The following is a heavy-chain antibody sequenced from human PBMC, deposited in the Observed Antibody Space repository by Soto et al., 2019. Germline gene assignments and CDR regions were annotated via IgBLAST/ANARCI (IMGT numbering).Heavy chain of an antibody. CDR1: GVSLTTADTW. V-gene: IGHV4-30-4*01. J-gene: IGHJ6*02. CDR2: YHSGGST. Sequence: QVQLQESGSGLVKPSQSLSLTCTVSGVSLTTADTWWSWIRQSPGKGLEFIGYYHSGGSTYYDASIRSRVITSADTSNSQFSLKLSSVTVADTAVYFCVRSRQMESGNDYGLDVWGQGTTVTVSS. D-gene: IGHD1-1*01. CDR3: VRSRQMESGNDYGLDV.